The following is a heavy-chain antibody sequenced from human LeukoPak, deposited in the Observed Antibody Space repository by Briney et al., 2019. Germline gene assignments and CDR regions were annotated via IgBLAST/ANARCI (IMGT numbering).Heavy chain of an antibody. Sequence: GGSLRLSCVASGFTFDDYAMSWVRQVPGKGLEWVSGITWNGGRTGHADSVKGRFTISRDNAKRSLYLQMNSLRAEDTAFYYCARVMGNGWYYFDYWGQGTLVTVSS. CDR2: ITWNGGRT. CDR1: GFTFDDYA. CDR3: ARVMGNGWYYFDY. D-gene: IGHD6-19*01. V-gene: IGHV3-20*04. J-gene: IGHJ4*02.